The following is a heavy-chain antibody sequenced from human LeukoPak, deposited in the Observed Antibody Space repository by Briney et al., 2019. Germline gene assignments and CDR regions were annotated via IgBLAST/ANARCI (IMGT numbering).Heavy chain of an antibody. CDR2: ISSSSSTI. Sequence: GGSLRLSCAASGFTFSSYSMNWVRQAPGKGLEWVSYISSSSSTIYYADSVKGRFTISGDNAKNSLYLQMNSLRDEDTAVYYCARTRPSFTVIVVVPLDYWGQGTLVTVSS. CDR3: ARTRPSFTVIVVVPLDY. J-gene: IGHJ4*02. V-gene: IGHV3-48*02. CDR1: GFTFSSYS. D-gene: IGHD3-22*01.